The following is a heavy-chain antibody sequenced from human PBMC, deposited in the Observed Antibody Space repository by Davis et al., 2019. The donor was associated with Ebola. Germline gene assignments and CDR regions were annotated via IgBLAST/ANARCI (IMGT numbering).Heavy chain of an antibody. Sequence: GESLKISCAASGFTFSSYWMSWVRQAPGKGLEWVANIKQDGSEKYYVDSVKGRFTISRDNAKNSLYLQMNSLRAEDTAVYYCAREDGVIKGYGMDVWGQGTTVTVSS. D-gene: IGHD2/OR15-2a*01. CDR2: IKQDGSEK. CDR1: GFTFSSYW. J-gene: IGHJ6*02. CDR3: AREDGVIKGYGMDV. V-gene: IGHV3-7*03.